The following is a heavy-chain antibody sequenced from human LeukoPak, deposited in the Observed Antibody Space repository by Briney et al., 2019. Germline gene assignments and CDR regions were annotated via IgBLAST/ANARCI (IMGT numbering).Heavy chain of an antibody. CDR2: ISSSSSYI. J-gene: IGHJ5*02. V-gene: IGHV3-21*01. CDR3: ARVKGESNYYGPFDP. D-gene: IGHD3-10*01. Sequence: GGSLRLSCAASGFTFSSYSMNWVRQAPGKGLEWVSSISSSSSYIYYADSVKGRFTISRDNAKNSLYLQTNSLRAEDTAVYYCARVKGESNYYGPFDPWGQGTLVTVSS. CDR1: GFTFSSYS.